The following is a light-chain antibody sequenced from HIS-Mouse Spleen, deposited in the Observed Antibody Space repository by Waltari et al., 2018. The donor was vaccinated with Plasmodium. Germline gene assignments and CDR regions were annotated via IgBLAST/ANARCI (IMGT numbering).Light chain of an antibody. Sequence: SYELTQPSSVSVSPGQTARITCSGDVLAKNYARWFQQKPGQAPGLVIYKDSARPSGIPERFSGSSSGTTVTLTISGAQVEDEADYYCYSAADNNRVFGGGTKLTVL. V-gene: IGLV3-27*01. CDR3: YSAADNNRV. CDR1: VLAKNY. J-gene: IGLJ3*02. CDR2: KDS.